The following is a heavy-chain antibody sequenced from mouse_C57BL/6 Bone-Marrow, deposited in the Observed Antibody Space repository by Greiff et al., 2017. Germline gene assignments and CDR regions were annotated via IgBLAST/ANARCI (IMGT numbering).Heavy chain of an antibody. CDR2: ISSGGDYI. V-gene: IGHV5-9-1*02. Sequence: EVKLMESGEGLVKPGGSLKLSCAASGFTFSSYAMSWVRQPPEKRLEWVAYISSGGDYIYYAATVKGRFTISRDTARNTLYLQMSILKSEDTAMYYCTREGFSMDYWGQGTSVTVSS. CDR3: TREGFSMDY. J-gene: IGHJ4*01. CDR1: GFTFSSYA.